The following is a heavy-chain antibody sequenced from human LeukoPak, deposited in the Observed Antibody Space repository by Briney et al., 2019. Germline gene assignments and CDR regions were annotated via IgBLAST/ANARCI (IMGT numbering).Heavy chain of an antibody. CDR3: LRDLNWSLDQ. CDR1: GFTFSNYM. Sequence: GGSLRLSCAASGFTFSNYMMHWVRQAPGKGLVWVSRIKSDGITITYADSVKGRFTISRDNAKNTLYLQMNSLRAENTAVYYCLRDLNWSLDQWGQGTLVTVSS. CDR2: IKSDGITI. V-gene: IGHV3-74*01. J-gene: IGHJ4*02. D-gene: IGHD1-20*01.